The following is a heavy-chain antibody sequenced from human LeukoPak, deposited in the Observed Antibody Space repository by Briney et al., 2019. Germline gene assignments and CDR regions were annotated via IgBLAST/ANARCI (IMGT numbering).Heavy chain of an antibody. Sequence: ASVKVSCKASGYTFTGYYMHWVRQAPGQGLEWMGWINPNSGGTNYAQKFQGRVTMTRDTSISTAYMELSRLRSDDTAVYYCARASDSGSYYRDYFDYWGQGTLVTVSS. CDR1: GYTFTGYY. CDR2: INPNSGGT. CDR3: ARASDSGSYYRDYFDY. V-gene: IGHV1-2*02. D-gene: IGHD1-26*01. J-gene: IGHJ4*02.